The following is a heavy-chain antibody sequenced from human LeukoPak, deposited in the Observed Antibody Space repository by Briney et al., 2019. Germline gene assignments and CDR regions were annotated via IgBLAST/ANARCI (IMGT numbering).Heavy chain of an antibody. CDR2: ISAYNGNT. CDR1: GYTFTSYG. D-gene: IGHD3-10*01. V-gene: IGHV1-18*01. CDR3: ARDLGYYYGSGSPLYNWFDP. J-gene: IGHJ5*02. Sequence: GASVKVSCKASGYTFTSYGISWVRQAPGQGLEWMGWISAYNGNTNYAQKLQGRVTMTTDTSTSTAYMELRSLRSDDTAVYYCARDLGYYYGSGSPLYNWFDPWGQGTLVTVSS.